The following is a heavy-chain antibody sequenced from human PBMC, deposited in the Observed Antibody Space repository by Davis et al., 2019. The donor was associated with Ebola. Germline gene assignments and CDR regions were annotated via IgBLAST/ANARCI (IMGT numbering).Heavy chain of an antibody. Sequence: GESLKISCSVSGFTFSTYSMSWVRQAPGEGLEWVSTITGNSVYTWYAESVKGRFTISRDNSMNTVFLQVNSLRAEDTALYYCARVSRWLQLNCDYWGQGTLVTVSS. J-gene: IGHJ4*02. D-gene: IGHD5-24*01. V-gene: IGHV3-23*01. CDR2: ITGNSVYT. CDR1: GFTFSTYS. CDR3: ARVSRWLQLNCDY.